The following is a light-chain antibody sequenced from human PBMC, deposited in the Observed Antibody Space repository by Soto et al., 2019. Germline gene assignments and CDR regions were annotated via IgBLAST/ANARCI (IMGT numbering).Light chain of an antibody. Sequence: EIVMTQSPATLSVSPGERVTLSCRASQSVSSNLAWYRQKPGQAPRLLIYGASTRATGIPAMFSGSGSGTEFTLTISSLQSEDFAVYYCQQYNNWPGTFGQGTKVEIK. J-gene: IGKJ1*01. CDR3: QQYNNWPGT. CDR1: QSVSSN. V-gene: IGKV3-15*01. CDR2: GAS.